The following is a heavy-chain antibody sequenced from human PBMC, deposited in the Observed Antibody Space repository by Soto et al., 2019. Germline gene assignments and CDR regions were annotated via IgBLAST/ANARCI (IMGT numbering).Heavy chain of an antibody. CDR1: GGSISSYY. Sequence: SETLSLTCTVSGGSISSYYWSWIRQPPGKGLEWIGYIYYSGSTNYNPSLKSRVTISVDTSKNQFSLKLSSVTAADTAVYYCARETHEDFWSDYYWYDPWGQGTLVTVSS. D-gene: IGHD3-3*01. V-gene: IGHV4-59*01. CDR2: IYYSGST. CDR3: ARETHEDFWSDYYWYDP. J-gene: IGHJ5*02.